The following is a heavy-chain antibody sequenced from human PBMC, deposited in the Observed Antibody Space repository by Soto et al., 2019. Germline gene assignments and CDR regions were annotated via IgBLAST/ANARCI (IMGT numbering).Heavy chain of an antibody. CDR1: ELTLNSAC. J-gene: IGHJ4*01. D-gene: IGHD2-21*02. CDR2: INTDGSGT. CDR3: VSDTAGPQNYFDS. Sequence: GRSLRISCAAPELTLNSACMHWVGQSPGKGLVWVSRINTDGSGTTYADSVKGRFTTSRDNAKNMVCLQMNSLRAEDTAVYYCVSDTAGPQNYFDSWGHGIMVNVS. V-gene: IGHV3-74*01.